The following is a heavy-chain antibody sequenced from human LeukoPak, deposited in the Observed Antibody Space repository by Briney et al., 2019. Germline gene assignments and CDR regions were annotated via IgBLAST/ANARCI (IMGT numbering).Heavy chain of an antibody. CDR3: AKDLRDGYNSPLFDY. CDR1: GFTFSSNY. Sequence: PGGSLRLSCAASGFTFSSNYMSWVRQAPGKGLEWVSGISWNSGSIGYADSVKGRFTISRDNAKNSLYLQMNSLRAEDTALYYCAKDLRDGYNSPLFDYWGQGTLVTVSS. V-gene: IGHV3-9*01. CDR2: ISWNSGSI. J-gene: IGHJ4*02. D-gene: IGHD5-24*01.